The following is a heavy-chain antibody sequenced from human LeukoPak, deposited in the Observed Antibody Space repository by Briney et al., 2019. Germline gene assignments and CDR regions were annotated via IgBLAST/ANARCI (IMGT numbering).Heavy chain of an antibody. V-gene: IGHV3-30*04. Sequence: SGGSLRLSCAASGFTFSSYAMHWVRQAPGKGLEWVAVISYDGSNKYYADYVKGRFTISRDNSKNTLYLQMNSLRAEDTAVYYCAKDQLSSGNYWGFGYWGQGTLVTVSS. CDR2: ISYDGSNK. D-gene: IGHD5-12*01. J-gene: IGHJ4*02. CDR1: GFTFSSYA. CDR3: AKDQLSSGNYWGFGY.